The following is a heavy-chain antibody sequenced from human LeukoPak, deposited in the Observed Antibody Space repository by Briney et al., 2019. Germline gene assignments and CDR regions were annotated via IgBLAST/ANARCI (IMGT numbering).Heavy chain of an antibody. CDR3: ARGSTAARTDYYGSGSYYHFDY. J-gene: IGHJ4*02. CDR2: INHSGST. D-gene: IGHD3-10*01. CDR1: GGSFSGYY. Sequence: NPSETLSLTCAVYGGSFSGYYWSWIRQPPGKGLEWIGEINHSGSTNYNPSLKSRVTISVDTSKNQFSLKLSSVTAADTAVYYCARGSTAARTDYYGSGSYYHFDYWGQGTLVTVSS. V-gene: IGHV4-34*01.